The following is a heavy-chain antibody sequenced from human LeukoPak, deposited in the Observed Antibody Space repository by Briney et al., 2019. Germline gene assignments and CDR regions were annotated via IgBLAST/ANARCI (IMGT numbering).Heavy chain of an antibody. Sequence: GGSLRLSCAASGFTVSSNYMSWVRQAPGKGLEWVSVIYSGGSTYYADSVKGRFTISRDNSKNTLYLQMNSLRAEDTAVYYCARVPVDSSSWAFDYWGQGTLVTVS. D-gene: IGHD6-13*01. CDR3: ARVPVDSSSWAFDY. V-gene: IGHV3-66*02. CDR1: GFTVSSNY. CDR2: IYSGGST. J-gene: IGHJ4*02.